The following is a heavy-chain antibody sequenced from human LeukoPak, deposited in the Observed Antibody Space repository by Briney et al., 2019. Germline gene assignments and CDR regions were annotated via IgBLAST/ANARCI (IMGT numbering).Heavy chain of an antibody. Sequence: GGSLRLSCAASGFTFIEYSLTWVRQAPGKGPEWVANINHDGSEKNYVDSVKGRFTISRDNAENSVYLQVNSLRAEDTAIYYCGRGSGWVDYWGQGTLVTVSS. J-gene: IGHJ4*02. CDR1: GFTFIEYS. D-gene: IGHD6-19*01. V-gene: IGHV3-7*03. CDR2: INHDGSEK. CDR3: GRGSGWVDY.